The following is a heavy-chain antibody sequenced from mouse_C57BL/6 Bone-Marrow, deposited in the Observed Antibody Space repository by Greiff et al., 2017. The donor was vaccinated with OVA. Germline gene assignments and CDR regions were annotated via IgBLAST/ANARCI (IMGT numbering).Heavy chain of an antibody. D-gene: IGHD2-5*01. J-gene: IGHJ1*03. CDR2: IHPNSGST. Sequence: QVQLQQPGAELVKPGASVKLSCKASGYTFTSYWMHWVKQRPGQGLEWIGMIHPNSGSTNYNEKFKSKATLTVDKSSSTAYMQLSSLTSEDSAVYYCARPRYSNSWYFDVWGTGTTVTVSS. V-gene: IGHV1-64*01. CDR1: GYTFTSYW. CDR3: ARPRYSNSWYFDV.